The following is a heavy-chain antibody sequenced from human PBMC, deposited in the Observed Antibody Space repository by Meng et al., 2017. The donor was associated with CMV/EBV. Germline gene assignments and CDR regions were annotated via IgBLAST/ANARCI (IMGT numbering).Heavy chain of an antibody. V-gene: IGHV4-59*01. D-gene: IGHD6-6*01. CDR2: IYYSGST. CDR3: ARDGGIAARYYFDY. J-gene: IGHJ4*02. Sequence: SETLSLTFTVSGGSISSYYWSWIRQPPGKGLEWIGYIYYSGSTNYNPSLKSRVTISADTSKNQSSLKLSSVTAADTAVYCCARDGGIAARYYFDYWGQGTLVTVSS. CDR1: GGSISSYY.